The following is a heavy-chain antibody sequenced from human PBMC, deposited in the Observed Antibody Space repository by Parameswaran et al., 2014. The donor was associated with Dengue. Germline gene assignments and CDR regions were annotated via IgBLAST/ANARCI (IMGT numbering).Heavy chain of an antibody. Sequence: WVRQAPGQGLEWMGIINPSGGSTSYAQKFQGRVTMTRDTSTSTVYMELSSLRSEDTAVYYCARVRGARIANWGYDYWGQGTLVTVSS. D-gene: IGHD7-27*01. CDR2: INPSGGST. V-gene: IGHV1-46*01. CDR3: ARVRGARIANWGYDY. J-gene: IGHJ4*02.